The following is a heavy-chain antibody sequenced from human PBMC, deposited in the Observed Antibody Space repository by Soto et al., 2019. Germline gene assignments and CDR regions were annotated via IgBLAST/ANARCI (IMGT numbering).Heavy chain of an antibody. CDR1: GDSVSSNSAA. CDR3: SRDQGYYDFWSGQKDGGRDTAFDI. J-gene: IGHJ3*02. Sequence: PSQTLSLTCAISGDSVSSNSAACNWIRQSPSRGLEWLGRTYYRSKWYNDYAVSVKSRITINPDTSKNQFSLQLNSVTPEDTAVYYCSRDQGYYDFWSGQKDGGRDTAFDIWGQGTMLTVSS. D-gene: IGHD3-3*01. V-gene: IGHV6-1*01. CDR2: TYYRSKWYN.